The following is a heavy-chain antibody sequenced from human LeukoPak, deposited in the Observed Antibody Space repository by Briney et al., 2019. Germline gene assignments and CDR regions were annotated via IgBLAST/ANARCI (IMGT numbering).Heavy chain of an antibody. Sequence: GASVKVSCKASGYTFTSHEINWVRQAPGQGLEWMGWMNPNSGNTGYAQRYQGRVTMTRNTSIRTAYMELSSLRSEDTAVYYCARGRGDYDRTLGYWGQGTLVTVSS. J-gene: IGHJ4*02. D-gene: IGHD3-22*01. CDR3: ARGRGDYDRTLGY. V-gene: IGHV1-8*01. CDR1: GYTFTSHE. CDR2: MNPNSGNT.